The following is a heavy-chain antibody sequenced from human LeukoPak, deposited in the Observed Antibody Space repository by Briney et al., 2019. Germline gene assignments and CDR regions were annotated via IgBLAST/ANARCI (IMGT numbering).Heavy chain of an antibody. V-gene: IGHV4-38-2*02. CDR1: GYSISSGYY. CDR3: ARGRGDFWRNYYYYMDV. Sequence: SETLSLTCTVSGYSISSGYYWGWIRQPPGKGLGWIGSIYCSGSTYYNPSLKSRVTISVDTSKNQFSLKLSSVTAADTAVYYCARGRGDFWRNYYYYMDVWGKGTTVTASS. D-gene: IGHD3-3*01. J-gene: IGHJ6*03. CDR2: IYCSGST.